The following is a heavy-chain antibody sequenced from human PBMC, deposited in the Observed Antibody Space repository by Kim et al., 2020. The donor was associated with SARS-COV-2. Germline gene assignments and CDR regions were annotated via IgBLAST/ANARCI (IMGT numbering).Heavy chain of an antibody. V-gene: IGHV3-30*04. CDR1: GFTFSSYA. CDR2: ISYDGSNK. J-gene: IGHJ4*02. D-gene: IGHD3-9*01. Sequence: GGSLRLSCAASGFTFSSYAMHWVRQAPGKGLEWVTVISYDGSNKYYADSVKGRFTISRDNSKNTLYLQMNSLRAEDTAVYYCAREGDHYDILTGYYSPPTFYFDYWGQGTLVTVSS. CDR3: AREGDHYDILTGYYSPPTFYFDY.